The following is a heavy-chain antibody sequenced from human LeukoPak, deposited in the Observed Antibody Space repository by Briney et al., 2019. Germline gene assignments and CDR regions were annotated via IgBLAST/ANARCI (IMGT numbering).Heavy chain of an antibody. V-gene: IGHV4-34*01. J-gene: IGHJ4*02. CDR3: ARDPAGATPYDY. D-gene: IGHD1-26*01. CDR1: GGSFSGYY. CDR2: INHSGST. Sequence: TPSETLSFTCAVYGGSFSGYYWSWIRQPPGKGLEWIGEINHSGSTNYNPSLKSRLTISVDTSKNQFSLKLSSVTAADTAVYYCARDPAGATPYDYWGQGTLVTVSS.